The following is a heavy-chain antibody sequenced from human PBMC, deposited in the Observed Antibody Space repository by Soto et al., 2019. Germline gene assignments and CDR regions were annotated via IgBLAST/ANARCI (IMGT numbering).Heavy chain of an antibody. D-gene: IGHD2-2*03. Sequence: SETLSLTCTVSGGSISSGGYYWSWIRQHPGKGLEWIGYIYYSGSTYYNPSLKSRVTISVDTSKNQFSLKLSSVTAAYTAVYYCARVGDCSSTSCEPYYYYGMDVWGQGTTVTVSS. J-gene: IGHJ6*02. CDR1: GGSISSGGYY. CDR2: IYYSGST. V-gene: IGHV4-31*03. CDR3: ARVGDCSSTSCEPYYYYGMDV.